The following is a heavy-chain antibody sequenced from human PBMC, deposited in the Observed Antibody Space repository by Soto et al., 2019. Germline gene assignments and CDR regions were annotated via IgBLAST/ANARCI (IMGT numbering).Heavy chain of an antibody. D-gene: IGHD3-22*01. Sequence: SETLSLTCTASGASVNSGGYYWSWIRQLPGKGLEWIGYVYFSGNTYYNPSHESRVTISLDTTQNQFSLRLRSVTAADTAVYYCARDLDGLHDDTSGPFPRPGWGQGTLVTVSS. CDR3: ARDLDGLHDDTSGPFPRPG. CDR2: VYFSGNT. V-gene: IGHV4-31*03. CDR1: GASVNSGGYY. J-gene: IGHJ1*01.